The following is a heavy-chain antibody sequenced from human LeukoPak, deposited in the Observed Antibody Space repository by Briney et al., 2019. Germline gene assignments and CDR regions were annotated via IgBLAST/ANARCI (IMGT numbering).Heavy chain of an antibody. D-gene: IGHD6-13*01. J-gene: IGHJ4*02. CDR2: IYAGDSDT. Sequence: TGESLKISCKGSGYKFITYWIGWVRQMPGKGLEWMGIIYAGDSDTRYSPSFQGQVTISVDKSISTAYLQWSSLKASDTAMYYCARLSSPEQHSYYWGQGTLVTVSS. CDR3: ARLSSPEQHSYY. CDR1: GYKFITYW. V-gene: IGHV5-51*01.